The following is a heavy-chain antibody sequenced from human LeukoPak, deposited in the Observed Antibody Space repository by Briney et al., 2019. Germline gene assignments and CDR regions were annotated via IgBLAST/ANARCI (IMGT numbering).Heavy chain of an antibody. V-gene: IGHV4-38-2*02. J-gene: IGHJ3*02. D-gene: IGHD1-1*01. CDR1: GFSISSGYY. Sequence: PSETLSLTCAVSGFSISSGYYWGWIRQPPGKGLEWIGSFYHSGNTYYNPSLKSRVTISVDTSKNHFSLKLSSVTAADTAVYYCAREVGIATTRDAFDIWGQETMVTVSS. CDR3: AREVGIATTRDAFDI. CDR2: FYHSGNT.